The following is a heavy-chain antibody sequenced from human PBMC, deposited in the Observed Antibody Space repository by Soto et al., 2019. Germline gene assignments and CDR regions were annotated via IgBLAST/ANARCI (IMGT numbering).Heavy chain of an antibody. CDR1: GFTFDDYG. J-gene: IGHJ4*02. CDR2: ISYDGSNK. CDR3: ARDLSPESPAFDY. Sequence: PGGSLRLSCAASGFTFDDYGMHWVRQAPGKGLEWVAVISYDGSNKYYADSVKGRFTISRDNSKNTLYLQMNSLRAEDTAVYYCARDLSPESPAFDYWGQGTLVTVSS. V-gene: IGHV3-30*03.